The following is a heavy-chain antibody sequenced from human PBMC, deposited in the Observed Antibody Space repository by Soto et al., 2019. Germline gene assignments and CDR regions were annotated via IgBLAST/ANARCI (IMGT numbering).Heavy chain of an antibody. V-gene: IGHV4-30-4*01. CDR1: GGSISSGDYY. CDR3: ARAMVATIGGMDV. CDR2: IYYSGSS. J-gene: IGHJ6*02. D-gene: IGHD5-12*01. Sequence: PSETLFTCTVSGGSISSGDYYWSWIRQPPGKGLEYIGYIYYSGSSHYNPSLKSRVTISLDTSRNQFSLKLSSVTAADTAVYYCARAMVATIGGMDVWGQGTTVTVSS.